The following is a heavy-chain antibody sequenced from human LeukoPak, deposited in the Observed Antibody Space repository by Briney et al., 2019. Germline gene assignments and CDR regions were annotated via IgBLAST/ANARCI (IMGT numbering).Heavy chain of an antibody. D-gene: IGHD6-13*01. CDR3: AGDQVGSSWYYYYYGMDV. CDR2: IYYSGST. V-gene: IGHV4-59*01. J-gene: IGHJ6*02. Sequence: SETLSLTCTVSGGSISSYYWSWIRQPPGKGLEWIGYIYYSGSTNYNPSLKSRVTISLDTSKNQFSLKLSSVTAADTAVYYCAGDQVGSSWYYYYYGMDVWGQGTTVTVSS. CDR1: GGSISSYY.